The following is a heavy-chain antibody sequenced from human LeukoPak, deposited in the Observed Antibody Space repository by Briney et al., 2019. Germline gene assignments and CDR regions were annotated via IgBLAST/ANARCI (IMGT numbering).Heavy chain of an antibody. CDR2: ISYDGSNK. CDR1: GFIFSSCS. V-gene: IGHV3-30*03. D-gene: IGHD5-24*01. J-gene: IGHJ4*02. CDR3: AREEKRDGYSLDY. Sequence: GGSLRLSCAASGFIFSSCSVNWVRQAPGKGLEWVAVISYDGSNKYYADSVKGRFTISRDNSKNTLYLQMNSLRAEDTAVYYCAREEKRDGYSLDYWGQGTLVTVSS.